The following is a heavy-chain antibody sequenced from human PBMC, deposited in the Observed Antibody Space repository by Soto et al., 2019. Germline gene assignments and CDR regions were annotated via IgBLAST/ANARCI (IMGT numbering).Heavy chain of an antibody. D-gene: IGHD3-3*01. J-gene: IGHJ4*02. Sequence: SETLSLTCTVSGGSISNYFCNWIRQPAGKGLEWIGRIDNSGSTNYNPSLRSRITMSADTSRNQFSLKLNSVTAADTAVYYCARGGQDFWSGPFDYWGQGALVTVSS. CDR1: GGSISNYF. CDR3: ARGGQDFWSGPFDY. V-gene: IGHV4-4*07. CDR2: IDNSGST.